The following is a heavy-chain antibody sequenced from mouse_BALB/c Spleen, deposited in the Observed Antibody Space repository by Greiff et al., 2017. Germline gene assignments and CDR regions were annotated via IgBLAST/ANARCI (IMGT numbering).Heavy chain of an antibody. CDR3: ARDMITTWFAY. D-gene: IGHD2-4*01. Sequence: DVQLQESGPGLVKPSQSLSLTCSVTGYSITSGYYWNWIRQFPGNKLEWMGYISYDGSNNYNPSLKNRISITRDTSKNQFFLKLNSVTTEDTATYYCARDMITTWFAYWGQGTLVTVSA. J-gene: IGHJ3*01. V-gene: IGHV3-6*02. CDR1: GYSITSGYY. CDR2: ISYDGSN.